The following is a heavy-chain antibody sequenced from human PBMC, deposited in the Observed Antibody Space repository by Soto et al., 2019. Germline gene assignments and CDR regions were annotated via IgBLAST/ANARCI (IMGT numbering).Heavy chain of an antibody. V-gene: IGHV3-48*03. CDR3: ARAARTPLRFLEWLPYYFDY. CDR2: ISSSGSTI. J-gene: IGHJ4*02. D-gene: IGHD3-3*01. Sequence: GGSLRLSCAASGFTFSSYEMNWVRQAPGKGLEWVSYISSSGSTIYYADSVKGRFTISRDNAKNSLYLQMNSLRAEDTAVYYCARAARTPLRFLEWLPYYFDYWGQGTLVTVSS. CDR1: GFTFSSYE.